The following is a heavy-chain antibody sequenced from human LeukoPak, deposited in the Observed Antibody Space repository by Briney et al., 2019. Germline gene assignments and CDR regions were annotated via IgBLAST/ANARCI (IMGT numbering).Heavy chain of an antibody. J-gene: IGHJ6*03. V-gene: IGHV3-53*01. D-gene: IGHD6-6*01. CDR1: GFTVSSNY. CDR2: IYTGGST. CDR3: ARVRPHPIIDV. Sequence: GGSLRLSCAASGFTVSSNYMSSVRQAPGKGLEWVPVIYTGGSTYYADSVKGRFTISRDNSKNTLYLQMNSLRAEDTAVYYCARVRPHPIIDVWGKGTTVTVSS.